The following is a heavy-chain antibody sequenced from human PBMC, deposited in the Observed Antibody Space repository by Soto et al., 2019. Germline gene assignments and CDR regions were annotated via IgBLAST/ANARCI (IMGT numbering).Heavy chain of an antibody. J-gene: IGHJ4*02. D-gene: IGHD2-15*01. V-gene: IGHV1-69*08. CDR2: IIPILGIG. CDR3: ARDLGYCSGGSLLRTPCDY. Sequence: QVQLVQSGAEVKKPGSSVKVSCKASGGTFSSYTISWVRQAPGQGLEWMGRIIPILGIGNYAQKFQGSVTITADKSTSTAYMELSSLRSEDTAVYYCARDLGYCSGGSLLRTPCDYWGQGTLVSVSS. CDR1: GGTFSSYT.